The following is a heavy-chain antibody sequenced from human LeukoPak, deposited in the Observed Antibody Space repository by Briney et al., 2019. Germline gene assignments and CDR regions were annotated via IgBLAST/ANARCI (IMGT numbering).Heavy chain of an antibody. Sequence: PGGSLRLSCEASGFTFNTYSMNWVRQAPGKGLEWVSYITGNSHTIYYADSVKGRFTISRDNAKNSLYLQMNSLRAEDTAVYYCARDQLLWSLTQYYFDYWGQGTLVTVSS. V-gene: IGHV3-48*04. CDR2: ITGNSHTI. CDR1: GFTFNTYS. D-gene: IGHD2-21*01. J-gene: IGHJ4*02. CDR3: ARDQLLWSLTQYYFDY.